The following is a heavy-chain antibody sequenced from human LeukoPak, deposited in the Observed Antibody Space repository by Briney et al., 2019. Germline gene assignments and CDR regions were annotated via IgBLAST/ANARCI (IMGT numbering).Heavy chain of an antibody. CDR1: GFTFSDYY. CDR2: FYYSGSI. J-gene: IGHJ4*02. Sequence: GSLRLSCAASGFTFSDYYMGWIRQSPGKGLEWIGSFYYSGSIFDNRSLRSRVTISIDMSKNQFLLKLTSVTAADTAVYYCARSIVGATDFDYWGQGTLVTVSS. CDR3: ARSIVGATDFDY. V-gene: IGHV4-38-2*01. D-gene: IGHD1-26*01.